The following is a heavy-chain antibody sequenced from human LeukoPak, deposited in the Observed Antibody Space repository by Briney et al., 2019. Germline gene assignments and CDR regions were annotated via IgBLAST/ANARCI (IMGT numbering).Heavy chain of an antibody. CDR1: GYPISSGYF. J-gene: IGHJ3*01. CDR2: IFHSGYT. CDR3: ARETEKQWQY. V-gene: IGHV4-38-2*02. D-gene: IGHD6-19*01. Sequence: SETLSLTCTVSGYPISSGYFWGWIRQPPGQGLEYIGSIFHSGYTFYDPSLKSRLTLSVDTSKNQFSLRLSSVTAADTAVYYCARETEKQWQYWGQGTMVTVS.